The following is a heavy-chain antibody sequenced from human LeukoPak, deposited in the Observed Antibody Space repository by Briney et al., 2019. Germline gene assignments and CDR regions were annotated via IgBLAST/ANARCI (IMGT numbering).Heavy chain of an antibody. CDR2: INPSGGST. V-gene: IGHV1-46*01. Sequence: GASVTVSCKASGYTFTSYYMHWVRQAPGQGLEWMGIINPSGGSTSYAQKFQGRVTMTRDTSTSTVYMELSSLRSEDTAVYYCASSPLEYNWFDPWGQGTLVTVSS. J-gene: IGHJ5*02. CDR1: GYTFTSYY. CDR3: ASSPLEYNWFDP. D-gene: IGHD3-3*01.